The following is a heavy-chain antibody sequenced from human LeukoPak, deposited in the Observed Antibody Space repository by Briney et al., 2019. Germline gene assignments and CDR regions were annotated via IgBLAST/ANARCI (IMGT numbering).Heavy chain of an antibody. CDR1: DDSITMYY. D-gene: IGHD4-11*01. J-gene: IGHJ6*03. CDR2: VDHTGST. CDR3: ARGRVSSSTWYSTYYYYFYMDV. V-gene: IGHV4-59*01. Sequence: SETLSLTCTVSDDSITMYYWTWIRQPPGKGLEWIGYVDHTGSTNFNPSLNGRVSISRDTSKNLFSLRLRSVTAADTAVYFCARGRVSSSTWYSTYYYYFYMDVWGKGTTATVSS.